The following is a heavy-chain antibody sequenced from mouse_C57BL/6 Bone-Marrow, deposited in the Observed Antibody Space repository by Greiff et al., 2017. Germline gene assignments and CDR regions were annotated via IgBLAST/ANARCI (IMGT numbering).Heavy chain of an antibody. D-gene: IGHD4-1*01. V-gene: IGHV1-19*01. Sequence: VPLKPSGPVLVKPGASVKMSCKASGYTFPDYYMNWVKQSHGKSLEWIGVLNPYNGGTSYNQKFKGNATLTVDKSSSKAYMGLNSLTSEDSAVYYCADWEDYAMDYWGQGTSVTVSS. J-gene: IGHJ4*01. CDR1: GYTFPDYY. CDR2: LNPYNGGT. CDR3: ADWEDYAMDY.